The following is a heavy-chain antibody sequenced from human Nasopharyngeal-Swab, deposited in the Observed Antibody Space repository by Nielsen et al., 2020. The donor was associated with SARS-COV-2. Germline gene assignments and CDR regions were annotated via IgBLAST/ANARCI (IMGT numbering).Heavy chain of an antibody. CDR2: IYYSGST. D-gene: IGHD3-3*01. V-gene: IGHV4-31*03. CDR1: GGSISSGGYY. Sequence: LRLSCTVSGGSISSGGYYWSWIRQHPGKGLEWIGYIYYSGSTYYNPSLKGRVTISVDTSKNQFSLKLSSVTAADTAVYYCARARSSITIFGVVNPVDAFDIWGQGTMVTVSS. CDR3: ARARSSITIFGVVNPVDAFDI. J-gene: IGHJ3*02.